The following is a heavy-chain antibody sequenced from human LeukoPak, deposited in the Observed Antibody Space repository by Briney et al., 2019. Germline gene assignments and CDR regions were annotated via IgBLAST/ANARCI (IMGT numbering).Heavy chain of an antibody. CDR2: INAGNGNT. D-gene: IGHD2-2*01. Sequence: ASVKVSCKASGYTFTSYAMHWVRQAPGQRLEWMGWINAGNGNTKYSQKFQGRVTITRDTSASTAYMELSSLRSEDTAVYYCAREDVVVPAAIDYWGQGTPVTVSS. CDR3: AREDVVVPAAIDY. V-gene: IGHV1-3*01. J-gene: IGHJ4*02. CDR1: GYTFTSYA.